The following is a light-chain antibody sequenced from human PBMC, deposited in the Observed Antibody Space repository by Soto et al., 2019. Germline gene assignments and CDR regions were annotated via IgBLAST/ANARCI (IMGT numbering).Light chain of an antibody. CDR2: GAS. J-gene: IGKJ3*01. CDR1: QSVSSTY. V-gene: IGKV3-20*01. CDR3: QQYGSPIT. Sequence: EIVLTQSPGTLSLSPGERATLSCRASQSVSSTYLAWYQQKPGQAPRLLIYGASSTATGIPDRFSGSGSGSDFTLTISRLEPEDFAVYYCQQYGSPITFGPGTKVDIK.